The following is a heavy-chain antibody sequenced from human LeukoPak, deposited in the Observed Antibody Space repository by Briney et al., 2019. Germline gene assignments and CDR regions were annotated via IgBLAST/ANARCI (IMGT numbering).Heavy chain of an antibody. D-gene: IGHD3-22*01. V-gene: IGHV3-30*02. CDR2: IRYDGSNK. CDR3: AKDLVFYYDSMDY. J-gene: IGHJ4*02. CDR1: GFTFSSYA. Sequence: GGSLRLSCAASGFTFSSYAMSWVRQAPGKGLEWVAFIRYDGSNKYYADSVKGRFTISRDNSKNTLYLQMNSLRAEDTAVYYCAKDLVFYYDSMDYWGQGTLVTVSS.